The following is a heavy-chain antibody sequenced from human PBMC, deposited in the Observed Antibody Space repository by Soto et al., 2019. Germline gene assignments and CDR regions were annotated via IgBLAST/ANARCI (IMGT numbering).Heavy chain of an antibody. CDR2: IIPIFGTA. CDR1: GGTFSSYS. CDR3: ARDGWRHSGGSDY. V-gene: IGHV1-69*01. Sequence: QVQLVQSGAEVKKPGSSVKVSCKASGGTFSSYSINWVRQAHGQGLEWMGEIIPIFGTANYAQKFQGRVTITADEYTSTAYMELSSLRSEDTAVYDCARDGWRHSGGSDYWGQGTLVTVSS. J-gene: IGHJ4*02. D-gene: IGHD3-16*01.